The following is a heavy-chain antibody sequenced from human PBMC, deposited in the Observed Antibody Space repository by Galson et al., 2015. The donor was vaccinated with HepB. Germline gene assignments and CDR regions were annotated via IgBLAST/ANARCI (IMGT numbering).Heavy chain of an antibody. J-gene: IGHJ5*02. CDR3: ARDGGYSSSWRNWFDP. CDR2: IIPIFGTA. V-gene: IGHV1-69*01. D-gene: IGHD6-13*01. Sequence: VKVSCKASGGTFSSYAISWVRQAPGQGLEWMGGIIPIFGTANYAQKFQGRVTITADESTSTAYMELSSLRSEDTAVYYCARDGGYSSSWRNWFDPWGQGTLVTVSS. CDR1: GGTFSSYA.